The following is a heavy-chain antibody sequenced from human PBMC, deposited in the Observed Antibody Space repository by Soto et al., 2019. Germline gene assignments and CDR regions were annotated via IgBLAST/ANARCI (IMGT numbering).Heavy chain of an antibody. Sequence: SVKVSCKASGGTFSSYAISWVRQAPGQGLEWMGGIIPIFGTANYAQKFQGRVTITADESTSTAYMELSSLRSEDTAVYYCAREGSGYYLSPGYAFDIWGQGTMVTV. J-gene: IGHJ3*02. CDR2: IIPIFGTA. D-gene: IGHD3-22*01. V-gene: IGHV1-69*13. CDR1: GGTFSSYA. CDR3: AREGSGYYLSPGYAFDI.